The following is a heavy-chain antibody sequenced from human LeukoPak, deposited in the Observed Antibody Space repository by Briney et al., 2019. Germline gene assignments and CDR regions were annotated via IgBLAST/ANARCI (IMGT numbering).Heavy chain of an antibody. CDR3: AKDVSWRTTVTTGFEF. Sequence: GGSLRLSCAASGFTFSSYGMHWVRQAPGKGLEWVPVIAYDGSNKYYADSVKGRFTISRDNSKNTLYLQMNGLRAEDTAVYYCAKDVSWRTTVTTGFEFWGQGTLVTVSS. V-gene: IGHV3-30*18. CDR1: GFTFSSYG. CDR2: IAYDGSNK. D-gene: IGHD4-17*01. J-gene: IGHJ4*02.